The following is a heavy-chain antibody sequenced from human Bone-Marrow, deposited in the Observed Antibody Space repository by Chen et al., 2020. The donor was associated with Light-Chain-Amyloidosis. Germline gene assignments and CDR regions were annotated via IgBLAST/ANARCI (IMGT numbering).Heavy chain of an antibody. J-gene: IGHJ4*02. V-gene: IGHV5-51*01. CDR1: GYTFPNYW. CDR2: IYPDDSDA. D-gene: IGHD5-12*01. CDR3: ARRRDGYNFDY. Sequence: EVKKPGESLKISCKGSGYTFPNYWIGWVRQMPGKGLEWMGVIYPDDSDARYSPSFEGQVTISADKSITTAYLQWRSPKASDTAMYYCARRRDGYNFDYWGQGTLVTVSS.